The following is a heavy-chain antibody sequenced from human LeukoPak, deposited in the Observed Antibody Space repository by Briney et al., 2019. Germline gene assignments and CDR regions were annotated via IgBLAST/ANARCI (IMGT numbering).Heavy chain of an antibody. V-gene: IGHV3-74*01. CDR2: ISPDGSSA. D-gene: IGHD5-18*01. Sequence: GGSLRLSCEASGFTLSSYWMQWVRQVPGEGLVWVSRISPDGSSATYADSVKGRFTISRDNAKNTLYLQVNSLRAEDTAVYYCARDTRGYSLVNYCEYWGPGTLVTVSS. J-gene: IGHJ4*02. CDR1: GFTLSSYW. CDR3: ARDTRGYSLVNYCEY.